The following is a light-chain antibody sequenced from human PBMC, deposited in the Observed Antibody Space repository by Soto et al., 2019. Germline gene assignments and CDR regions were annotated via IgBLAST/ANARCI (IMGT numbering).Light chain of an antibody. V-gene: IGKV3-15*01. Sequence: EIVLTQSPATLSAFPGDRVTLSCRASQALNTRLAWYQHKPGQAPRLLIYDASTRATGIPPRFSGGGSGTEFTVTISSLQSEDFAIYYCQQYDIWPPYTFGQGTKVDIK. CDR1: QALNTR. CDR3: QQYDIWPPYT. CDR2: DAS. J-gene: IGKJ2*01.